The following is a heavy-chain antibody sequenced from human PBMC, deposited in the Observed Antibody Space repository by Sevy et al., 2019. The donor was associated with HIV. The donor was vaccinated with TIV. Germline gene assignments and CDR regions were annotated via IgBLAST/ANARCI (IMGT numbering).Heavy chain of an antibody. Sequence: GGSLRLSCAASGFTFSSYAMHWVRQAPGKGLEWVAVISYDGGNKDYADSVKGRFTISRDNSKNTLYLQMNSLRAEATAVYYGAREGYCGSWYVVPYGMDVWGQGTTVTVSS. CDR2: ISYDGGNK. CDR1: GFTFSSYA. D-gene: IGHD6-13*01. V-gene: IGHV3-30*04. CDR3: AREGYCGSWYVVPYGMDV. J-gene: IGHJ6*02.